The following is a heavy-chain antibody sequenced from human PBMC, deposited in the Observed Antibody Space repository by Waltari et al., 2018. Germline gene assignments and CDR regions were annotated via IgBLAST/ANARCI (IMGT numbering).Heavy chain of an antibody. J-gene: IGHJ4*02. Sequence: EVQLVESGGGLVQPGGSLRLPCAASAFTFSSLAMSWVRQAPGKGLEWVSAISGSGGSTYYADSVKGRFTISRDNSKNTLYLQMNSLRAEDTAVYYCAKMYCGGDCYEYFDYWGQGTLVTVSS. D-gene: IGHD2-21*01. CDR2: ISGSGGST. CDR3: AKMYCGGDCYEYFDY. CDR1: AFTFSSLA. V-gene: IGHV3-23*04.